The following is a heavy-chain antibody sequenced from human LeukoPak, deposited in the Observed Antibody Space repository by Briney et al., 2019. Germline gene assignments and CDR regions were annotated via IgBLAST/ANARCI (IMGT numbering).Heavy chain of an antibody. CDR3: TAIRYYYDSSGYPYFDY. CDR1: GFTFSDYS. V-gene: IGHV3-21*03. J-gene: IGHJ4*02. D-gene: IGHD3-22*01. Sequence: PGGSLRLSCAASGFTFSDYSMNWVRQAPGKGLEWVSSITSSSSYIYYADSVKGRFTISRDNAKNSLYLQMNSLKTEDTAVYYCTAIRYYYDSSGYPYFDYWGQGTLVTVSS. CDR2: ITSSSSYI.